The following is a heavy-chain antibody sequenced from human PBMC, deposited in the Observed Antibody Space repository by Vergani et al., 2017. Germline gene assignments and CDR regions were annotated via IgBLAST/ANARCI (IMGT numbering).Heavy chain of an antibody. CDR2: TWYDGNNK. CDR3: ARDWRLIYIRFDP. Sequence: QVQLVESGGGVVQPGRSLRLSCAASGFTFNQYGMHWVRQAPGKGLEWVAVTWYDGNNKQYADSVKGRFTISRDNSKITMYLQMNSLRDEDTGVYYCARDWRLIYIRFDPWGQGTLVNVSS. D-gene: IGHD5-12*01. V-gene: IGHV3-33*01. CDR1: GFTFNQYG. J-gene: IGHJ5*02.